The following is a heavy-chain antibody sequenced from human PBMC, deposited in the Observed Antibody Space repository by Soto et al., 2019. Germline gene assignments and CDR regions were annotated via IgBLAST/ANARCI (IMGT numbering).Heavy chain of an antibody. J-gene: IGHJ6*03. CDR2: LYYSGST. V-gene: IGHV4-59*01. CDR3: ARGQGLRSYYYYYTDV. Sequence: SETLSLTCTVSGGSISSYYWSWIRQPPGKGLEWIGYLYYSGSTNYNPSLKSRVTISVDTSKNQFSLKLSSVTAADTAVYYCARGQGLRSYYYYYTDVWGKGTTVTVSS. CDR1: GGSISSYY.